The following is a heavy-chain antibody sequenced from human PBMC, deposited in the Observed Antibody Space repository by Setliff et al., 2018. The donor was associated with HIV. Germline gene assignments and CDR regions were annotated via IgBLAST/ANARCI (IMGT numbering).Heavy chain of an antibody. J-gene: IGHJ4*02. CDR1: GYSITNGNY. V-gene: IGHV4-38-2*02. D-gene: IGHD3-10*01. CDR2: IYSTGHT. CDR3: ARDRALRFSKSPSFNYFDV. Sequence: KPSETLSLTCLVFGYSITNGNYWAWIRQSPGKGLEWIASIYSTGHTYYNPSHKSRLTMSVDTAKNRFSLKLISVTAADTAVYYCARDRALRFSKSPSFNYFDVWGQGALVTVSS.